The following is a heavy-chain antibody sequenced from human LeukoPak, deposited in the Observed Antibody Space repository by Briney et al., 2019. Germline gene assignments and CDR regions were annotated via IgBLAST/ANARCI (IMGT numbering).Heavy chain of an antibody. J-gene: IGHJ4*02. CDR3: ARAGVSKYYIDY. D-gene: IGHD3-10*01. CDR1: GYSFSSYS. V-gene: IGHV3-21*01. CDR2: IRSSSSYI. Sequence: PGGSLRLSCEGSGYSFSSYSMKWVRQAPGKGLEWVESIRSSSSYIYYADSVKGRFSISRDNAKNSLYLQMNSLRAEDAAVYYCARAGVSKYYIDYWGQGTLVTVSS.